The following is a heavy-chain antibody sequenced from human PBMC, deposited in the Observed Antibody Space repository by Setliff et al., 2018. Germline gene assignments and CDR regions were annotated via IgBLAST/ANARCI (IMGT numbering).Heavy chain of an antibody. D-gene: IGHD3-10*01. CDR1: GGSISSGSNY. CDR2: IDPSGNT. J-gene: IGHJ4*02. CDR3: ARSLGSGSYYNSRPFYSDY. Sequence: PSETLSLTCTVSGGSISSGSNYWSWIRQPAGRGLEWIGHIDPSGNTNYHPSLKSRVTISGDTSKNQFSLKLTSVTAADTAVYYCARSLGSGSYYNSRPFYSDYWGQGTLVTVSS. V-gene: IGHV4-61*09.